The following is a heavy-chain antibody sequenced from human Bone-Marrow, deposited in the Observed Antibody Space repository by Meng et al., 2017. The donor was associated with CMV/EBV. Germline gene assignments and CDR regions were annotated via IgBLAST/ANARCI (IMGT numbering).Heavy chain of an antibody. CDR2: INPNSGGT. V-gene: IGHV1-2*02. D-gene: IGHD7-27*01. CDR1: GYTFTGYY. Sequence: ASVKVSCKASGYTFTGYYMHWVRQAPGQGLEWMGWINPNSGGTNYAQKFQGRVTMTRDTSISTAYRELSRLRSDDTGVYYCAREHPWDYYYYGMDVWGQGTTVTVSS. CDR3: AREHPWDYYYYGMDV. J-gene: IGHJ6*02.